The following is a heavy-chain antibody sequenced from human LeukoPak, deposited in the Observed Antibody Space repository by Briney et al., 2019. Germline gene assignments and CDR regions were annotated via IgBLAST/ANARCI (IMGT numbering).Heavy chain of an antibody. D-gene: IGHD2-2*01. Sequence: WASVKVSCKASGYTFTGYYMHWVRQAPGQGLEWMGWINPNSGGTNYAQKFQGRVTMTRDTSISTAYMELSSLTSDDTAVYYCTRGAGTSWFDYWGQGSLVTVSS. V-gene: IGHV1-2*02. CDR1: GYTFTGYY. CDR3: TRGAGTSWFDY. J-gene: IGHJ4*02. CDR2: INPNSGGT.